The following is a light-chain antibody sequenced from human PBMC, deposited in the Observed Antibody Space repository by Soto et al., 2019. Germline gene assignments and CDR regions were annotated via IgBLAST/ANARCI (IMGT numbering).Light chain of an antibody. Sequence: PGERATLSCRASQSVSSYLAWYQQKPGQAPRLLVYDASTRATGIPARFSGSGSGTDFTLSISSLEPEDFAVYFCQQRSDWPLTFGGGTKVDIK. V-gene: IGKV3-11*01. CDR2: DAS. CDR3: QQRSDWPLT. CDR1: QSVSSY. J-gene: IGKJ4*01.